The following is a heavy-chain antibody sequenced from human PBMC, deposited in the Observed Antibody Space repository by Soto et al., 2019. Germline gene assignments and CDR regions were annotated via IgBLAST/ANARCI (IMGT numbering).Heavy chain of an antibody. CDR2: INPDGSGK. V-gene: IGHV3-7*01. Sequence: GGSLRLSCAASGFTFSSYWMTWVRQAPGKGLEWVANINPDGSGKYYVDSLKDRVTISRDNAKNSLYLQMNSLRAEDTAVYYCASARDYLFDNWGQGTLVTVSS. CDR1: GFTFSSYW. CDR3: ASARDYLFDN. D-gene: IGHD4-17*01. J-gene: IGHJ4*02.